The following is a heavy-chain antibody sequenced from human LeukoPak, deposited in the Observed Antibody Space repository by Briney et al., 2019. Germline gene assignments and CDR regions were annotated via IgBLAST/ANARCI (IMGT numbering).Heavy chain of an antibody. J-gene: IGHJ4*02. Sequence: KPSETLSLTCTASGGSISTYYWSWIRQPPGKGPEWIGYIYYSGSTNYNPSLKSRVTISVDTSKNQFSLKLSSVTAADTAVYFCARGRLTVGATCYDYWGQGTLVTVSS. CDR1: GGSISTYY. CDR2: IYYSGST. V-gene: IGHV4-59*01. D-gene: IGHD1-26*01. CDR3: ARGRLTVGATCYDY.